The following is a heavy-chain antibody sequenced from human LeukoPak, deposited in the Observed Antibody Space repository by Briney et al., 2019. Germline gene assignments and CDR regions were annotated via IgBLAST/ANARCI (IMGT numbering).Heavy chain of an antibody. CDR2: IYHSGTT. CDR1: GVPISSSTYY. J-gene: IGHJ6*02. D-gene: IGHD6-19*01. CDR3: ARHFTAVDDYGMDV. Sequence: SETLSLTCTVSGVPISSSTYYWGWLRQPPGKGLEWIGSIYHSGTTYYNPSLKSRVTISVDTSKNQFSLKLSSVTAADTAVYYCARHFTAVDDYGMDVWGQGTTVTVSS. V-gene: IGHV4-39*01.